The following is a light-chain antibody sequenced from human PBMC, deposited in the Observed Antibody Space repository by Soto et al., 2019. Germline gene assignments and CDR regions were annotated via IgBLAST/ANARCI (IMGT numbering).Light chain of an antibody. Sequence: AIQMTQSPSSLSASVGDRVTITCRASQVIRNDLGWYQQKPGKAPKLLIYGASSLQSGVTSRFTGSGSGTDFTLTISSLQSEDFATYHCLQDYNYPRAFGQGTKVEIK. V-gene: IGKV1-6*01. CDR1: QVIRND. CDR3: LQDYNYPRA. CDR2: GAS. J-gene: IGKJ1*01.